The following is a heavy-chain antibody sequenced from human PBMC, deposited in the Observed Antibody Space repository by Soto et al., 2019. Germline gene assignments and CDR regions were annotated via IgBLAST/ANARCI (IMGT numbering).Heavy chain of an antibody. CDR1: GFTFSSYA. D-gene: IGHD2-21*02. Sequence: GGSLRLSCAASGFTFSSYAMSWVRQAPGKGLEWVSAISGSGGSTYYADSVKGRFTISRDNSKNTLYLQMNSLRAEDTAVYYCAKDERGVATLYYYYYMDVWGKGTTVTVSS. CDR2: ISGSGGST. CDR3: AKDERGVATLYYYYYMDV. V-gene: IGHV3-23*01. J-gene: IGHJ6*03.